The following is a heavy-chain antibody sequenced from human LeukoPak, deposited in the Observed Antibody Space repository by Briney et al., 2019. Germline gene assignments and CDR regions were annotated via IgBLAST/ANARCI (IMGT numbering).Heavy chain of an antibody. D-gene: IGHD3-3*01. V-gene: IGHV3-23*01. J-gene: IGHJ3*02. CDR3: ARNGVVIQRSDAFDI. Sequence: PGGTLRLSCAASGFTFSSYAMSWVRQAPGKGLEWVSAISGSGGSTYYADSVKGRFTISRDNSKNTLYLQMNSLRAEDTAVYYCARNGVVIQRSDAFDIWGQGTMVTVSS. CDR2: ISGSGGST. CDR1: GFTFSSYA.